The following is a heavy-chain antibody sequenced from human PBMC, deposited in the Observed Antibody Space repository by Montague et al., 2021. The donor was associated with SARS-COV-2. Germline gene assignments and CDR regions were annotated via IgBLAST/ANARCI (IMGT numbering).Heavy chain of an antibody. J-gene: IGHJ4*02. CDR1: GFIVSGNY. Sequence: SLRPSCAASGFIVSGNYMSWVRQAPGKGLDWVSVINTGGTTSYAGSVKGRLTISRHNADNTLYLQMNRLRDDDTAVYYCAAGIGNNAPAYWGQGTLVTVSS. CDR2: INTGGTT. CDR3: AAGIGNNAPAY. V-gene: IGHV3-53*04. D-gene: IGHD1-14*01.